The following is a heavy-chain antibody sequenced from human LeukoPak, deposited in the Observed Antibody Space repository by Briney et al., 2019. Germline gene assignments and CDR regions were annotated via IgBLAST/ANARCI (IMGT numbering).Heavy chain of an antibody. Sequence: PGGSLRLSCAPSGFTFNSYGMHWVRQAPGKGLEWVAVIANDGRNRYYVDSVKGRFTISRDNSKNTLYLQMNSLRAEDTAVYYCAKEFRTGGDDAFDIRGQGTMVTVSS. V-gene: IGHV3-30*18. CDR2: IANDGRNR. J-gene: IGHJ3*02. D-gene: IGHD3-16*01. CDR1: GFTFNSYG. CDR3: AKEFRTGGDDAFDI.